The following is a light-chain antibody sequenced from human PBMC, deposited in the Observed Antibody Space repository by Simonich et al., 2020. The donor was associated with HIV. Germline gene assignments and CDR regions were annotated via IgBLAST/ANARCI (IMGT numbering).Light chain of an antibody. CDR2: GAS. CDR3: QQHNNWPT. CDR1: QSVSSD. J-gene: IGKJ2*01. V-gene: IGKV3-15*01. Sequence: EIVMTQSPATLSVSPGERATLSRRASQSVSSDLAWYQQKPGQAPRLLIYGASTRATGVPARFSGSGSGTEFTLTISSLQSEDFAVYYCQQHNNWPTFGQGTKLEIK.